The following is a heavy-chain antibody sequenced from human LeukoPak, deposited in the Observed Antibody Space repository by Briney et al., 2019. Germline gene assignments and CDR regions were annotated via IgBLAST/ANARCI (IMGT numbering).Heavy chain of an antibody. CDR2: IYYSGST. CDR3: SGMVRGVIVTDAFDL. J-gene: IGHJ3*01. V-gene: IGHV4-59*01. D-gene: IGHD3-10*01. CDR1: GGSISSYY. Sequence: PSETLSLTCTVSGGSISSYYWSWIRQPPGKGLDWIWYIYYSGSTSYNPSLKSRVTISVDTSKNQFSLKLSSVTAADTAVYYCSGMVRGVIVTDAFDLWGQGTMVTVS.